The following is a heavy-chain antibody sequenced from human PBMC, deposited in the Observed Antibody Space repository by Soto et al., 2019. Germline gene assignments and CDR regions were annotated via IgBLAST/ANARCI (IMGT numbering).Heavy chain of an antibody. D-gene: IGHD3-16*02. CDR2: IIPILGIA. V-gene: IGHV1-69*02. CDR3: ARGLFRLGELSLSGYYFDY. Sequence: QVQLVQSGAEVKKPGSSVKVSCKASGGTFSSYTISWVRQAPGQGLEWMGRIIPILGIANYAQKFQGRVTITADKTTSAAYMERSSLRSEDTAVYYCARGLFRLGELSLSGYYFDYWGQGTLVAVSS. CDR1: GGTFSSYT. J-gene: IGHJ4*02.